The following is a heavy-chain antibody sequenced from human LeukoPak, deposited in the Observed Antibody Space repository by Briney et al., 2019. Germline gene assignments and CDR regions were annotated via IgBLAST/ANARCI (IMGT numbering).Heavy chain of an antibody. CDR2: MDASGNT. V-gene: IGHV4-4*09. Sequence: PSETLSLTCTVSGDPAISSFYWSWIRQPPGKGLEWIGFMDASGNTKYNSSLKSRVAISGDMSKKQFSLKLSSLTAADTAIYYCASFMIREESAYFYDYWGRGTLVTVSS. J-gene: IGHJ4*02. CDR3: ASFMIREESAYFYDY. D-gene: IGHD3-10*01. CDR1: GDPAISSFY.